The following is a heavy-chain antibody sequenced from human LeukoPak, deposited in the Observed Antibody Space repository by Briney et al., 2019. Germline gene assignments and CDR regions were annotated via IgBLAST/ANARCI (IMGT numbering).Heavy chain of an antibody. CDR3: ARGDGYNYASFDY. CDR1: GGSISSGGYY. V-gene: IGHV4-31*03. D-gene: IGHD5-24*01. J-gene: IGHJ4*02. Sequence: SETLSLTCTVSGGSISSGGYYWSWIRQHPGKGLEWIGYIYYSGSTYYNPSLKSRVTISVDTSKNQFSLKLSSVTAADTAVYHCARGDGYNYASFDYWGQGTLVTVSS. CDR2: IYYSGST.